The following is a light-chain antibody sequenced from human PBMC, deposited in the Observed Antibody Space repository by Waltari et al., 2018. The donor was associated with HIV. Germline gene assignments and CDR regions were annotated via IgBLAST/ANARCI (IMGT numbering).Light chain of an antibody. CDR1: QSVLYSSSSKNY. Sequence: DIVMTQSPDSLVVSLGERATINCKSSQSVLYSSSSKNYLAWYQQKPGQSPTLIIYWASTRESGGADRFSGGGSGTDFTLTISSLQAEDVAVYYCQQYYRLPFTFGPGTKVDIK. V-gene: IGKV4-1*01. J-gene: IGKJ3*01. CDR3: QQYYRLPFT. CDR2: WAS.